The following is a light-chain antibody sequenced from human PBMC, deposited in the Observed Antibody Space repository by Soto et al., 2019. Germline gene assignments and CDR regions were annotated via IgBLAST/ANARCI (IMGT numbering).Light chain of an antibody. V-gene: IGKV3-15*01. Sequence: EIVMTQSPATLSVSPGERATLSCRASQSVSSNLAWYQQKPGQAPRLLIYGASTRATGIPARFSGSGSGTEFTITISSLLSEDFAVYSCQQYNNWPLTFGGGTKVDIK. J-gene: IGKJ4*01. CDR3: QQYNNWPLT. CDR2: GAS. CDR1: QSVSSN.